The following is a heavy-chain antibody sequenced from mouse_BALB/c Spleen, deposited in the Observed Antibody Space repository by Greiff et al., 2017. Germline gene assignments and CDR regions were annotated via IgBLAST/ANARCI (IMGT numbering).Heavy chain of an antibody. CDR3: ARGGLRGFAY. CDR1: GYSITSDYA. CDR2: ISYSGST. V-gene: IGHV3-2*02. Sequence: EVQLQQSGPGLVKPSQSLSLTCTVTGYSITSDYAWNWIRQFPGNKLEWMGYISYSGSTSYNPSLKSRISITRDTSKNQFFLQLNSVTTEDTATYYCARGGLRGFAYWGQGTLVTVSA. D-gene: IGHD2-4*01. J-gene: IGHJ3*01.